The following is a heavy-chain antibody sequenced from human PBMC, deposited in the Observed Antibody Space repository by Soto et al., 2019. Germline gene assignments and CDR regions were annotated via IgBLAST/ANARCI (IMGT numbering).Heavy chain of an antibody. CDR2: ISYDGTNK. J-gene: IGHJ4*02. V-gene: IGHV3-30-3*01. CDR1: GFSFSISP. CDR3: ARGGIVVVVAAISYDSSGYYGY. D-gene: IGHD2-15*01. Sequence: GSLRLSCAASGFSFSISPMHWVRQAPGKGPEWVALISYDGTNKFYADSVKGRFTISRDNSKSTLYLQVDSLRPEDAAVYYCARGGIVVVVAAISYDSSGYYGYWGQGTLVTVSS.